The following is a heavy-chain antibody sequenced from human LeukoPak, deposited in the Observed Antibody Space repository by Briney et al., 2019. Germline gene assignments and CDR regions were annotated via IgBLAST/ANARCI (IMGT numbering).Heavy chain of an antibody. J-gene: IGHJ5*02. CDR1: GGSISSSSYY. Sequence: SETLSLTCTVSGGSISSSSYYWSWIRQPPGKGLEWIGEINHSGSTNYNPSLKSRITISVDTSKNQFSLKLSSVTAADTAVYYCASFPRGSSGWYGVRTAARFDPWGQGTLVTVSS. CDR2: INHSGST. CDR3: ASFPRGSSGWYGVRTAARFDP. D-gene: IGHD6-19*01. V-gene: IGHV4-39*07.